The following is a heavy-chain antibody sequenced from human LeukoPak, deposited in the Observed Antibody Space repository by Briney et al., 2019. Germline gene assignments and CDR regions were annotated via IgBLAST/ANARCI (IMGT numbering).Heavy chain of an antibody. CDR3: ARGQGTVTTH. Sequence: SETLSLTCAVYGGSFSGYYWTWIRQPPGKGLEWIGEINHSGSANYNPSLMGRVTISLDTSKNHFSLNLSSVTAADTAVYYCARGQGTVTTHWGQGTLVTVSS. CDR1: GGSFSGYY. D-gene: IGHD4-17*01. V-gene: IGHV4-34*01. J-gene: IGHJ4*02. CDR2: INHSGSA.